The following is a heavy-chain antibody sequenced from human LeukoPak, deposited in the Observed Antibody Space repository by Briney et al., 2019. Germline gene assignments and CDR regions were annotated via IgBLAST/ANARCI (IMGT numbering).Heavy chain of an antibody. CDR2: VYDSGST. D-gene: IGHD2-15*01. CDR3: ARSLNAAPKLWAFDI. V-gene: IGHV4-4*08. Sequence: SETLSLTCIVSGASIRSYYWSWIRQPPGKGLEWFGCVYDSGSTSYNPSLKSRVTISIDTSKTQFSLKLSSVTAADTAVYYCARSLNAAPKLWAFDIWGQGAMVTVSS. CDR1: GASIRSYY. J-gene: IGHJ3*02.